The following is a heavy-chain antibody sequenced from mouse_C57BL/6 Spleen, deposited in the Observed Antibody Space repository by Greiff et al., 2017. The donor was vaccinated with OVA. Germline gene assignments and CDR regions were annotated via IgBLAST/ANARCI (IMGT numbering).Heavy chain of an antibody. CDR2: IDPEDGDT. D-gene: IGHD1-1*01. CDR3: TGGYGSSYRYFDV. J-gene: IGHJ1*03. Sequence: EVKLVESGAELVRPGASVKLSCTASGFNIKDYYMHWVKQRPEQGLEWIGRIDPEDGDTEYAPKFQGKATMTADTSSNTAYLQLSSLTSEDTAVYYCTGGYGSSYRYFDVWGTGTTVTVSS. CDR1: GFNIKDYY. V-gene: IGHV14-1*01.